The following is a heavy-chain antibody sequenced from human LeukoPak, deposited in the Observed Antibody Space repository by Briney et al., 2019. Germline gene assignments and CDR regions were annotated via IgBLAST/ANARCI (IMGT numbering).Heavy chain of an antibody. CDR3: ARVIIGVPGAFDI. CDR2: IYHSGST. CDR1: GYSISSGYY. J-gene: IGHJ3*02. Sequence: PSETLSLTCTVSGYSISSGYYWGWIRQPPGKGLEWIGSIYHSGSTYYNPSLKSRVTISEDTSKNQFSLKLSSVTAADTAVYYCARVIIGVPGAFDIWGQGTMVTVSS. D-gene: IGHD2/OR15-2a*01. V-gene: IGHV4-38-2*02.